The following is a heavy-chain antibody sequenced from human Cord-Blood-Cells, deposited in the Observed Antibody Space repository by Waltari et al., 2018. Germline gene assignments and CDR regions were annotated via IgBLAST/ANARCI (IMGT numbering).Heavy chain of an antibody. Sequence: QVQLQQWGAGLLKPSETLSLTCAVYGGSFSGYYWSWIRQPPGKGLEWIGEINHSGSTNYNPSLKSRVTISVDTSKNQFSLKLSSVTAADTAVYYCARYHPGIGRIAVAGTDAFDIWGQGTMVTVSS. CDR3: ARYHPGIGRIAVAGTDAFDI. V-gene: IGHV4-34*01. D-gene: IGHD6-19*01. CDR2: INHSGST. J-gene: IGHJ3*02. CDR1: GGSFSGYY.